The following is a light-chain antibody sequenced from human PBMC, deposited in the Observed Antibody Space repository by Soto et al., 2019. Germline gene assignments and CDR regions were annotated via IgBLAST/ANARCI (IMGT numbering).Light chain of an antibody. J-gene: IGKJ1*01. V-gene: IGKV1-5*03. CDR3: QQYNSFPWT. Sequence: DIQMTQSPSTLSASVGDRVTITCRASQNIYSWLAWNQQKPGKAPKLLLYKASNLESGVPSRFSGSGSGTEFPLTISSLQPDDFATYYCQQYNSFPWTFGQGTKVEIK. CDR2: KAS. CDR1: QNIYSW.